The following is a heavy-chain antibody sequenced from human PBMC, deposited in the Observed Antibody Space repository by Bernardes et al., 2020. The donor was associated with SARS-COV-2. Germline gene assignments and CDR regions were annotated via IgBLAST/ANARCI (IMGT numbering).Heavy chain of an antibody. Sequence: SETLSLTCTVSGGSISSYYWSWIRQPPGKGLEWIGYIYYSGSTNYNPSLKSRVTISVDTSKNQFSLKLSSVTAADTAVYYCAGGEVQLPYIHYYYGMDVWGQGTTVTVSS. CDR1: GGSISSYY. CDR2: IYYSGST. CDR3: AGGEVQLPYIHYYYGMDV. J-gene: IGHJ6*02. V-gene: IGHV4-59*08. D-gene: IGHD2-2*01.